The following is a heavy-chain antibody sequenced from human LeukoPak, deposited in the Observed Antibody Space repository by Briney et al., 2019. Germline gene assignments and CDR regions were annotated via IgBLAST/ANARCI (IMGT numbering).Heavy chain of an antibody. V-gene: IGHV3-21*01. D-gene: IGHD5-18*01. Sequence: PGGSLRLSCAASGFTFSSYSMNWVRQAPGKGLEWVSSISSSSSYIYYADSVKGRFTISRDNAKNSLYLQMNSLRAEDTAVYYCARDHLRGDTVMVVYYWGQGTLVTVSS. J-gene: IGHJ4*02. CDR1: GFTFSSYS. CDR2: ISSSSSYI. CDR3: ARDHLRGDTVMVVYY.